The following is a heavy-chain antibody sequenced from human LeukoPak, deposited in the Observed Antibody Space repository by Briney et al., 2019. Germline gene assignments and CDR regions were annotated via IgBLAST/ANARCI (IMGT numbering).Heavy chain of an antibody. Sequence: PGGSLRLSCAASGFAFSTYALSWVRQAPGKGLEWVSTISGSGSSTYYADSVKGRFTISRDNSKNTLYLQMNSLRAEDTAVYYCAKSWKGTLPYFGMDVWGQGTTVTVSS. V-gene: IGHV3-23*01. J-gene: IGHJ6*02. CDR1: GFAFSTYA. CDR3: AKSWKGTLPYFGMDV. D-gene: IGHD1-1*01. CDR2: ISGSGSST.